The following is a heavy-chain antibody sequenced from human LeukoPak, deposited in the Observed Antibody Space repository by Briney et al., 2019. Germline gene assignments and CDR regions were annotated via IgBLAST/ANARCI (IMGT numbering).Heavy chain of an antibody. V-gene: IGHV1-69*04. CDR3: ATGRSGVWFGELSHYFDY. CDR1: GGTFSSYA. D-gene: IGHD3-10*01. J-gene: IGHJ4*02. Sequence: SVKVSCKASGGTFSSYAISWVRQAPGQGLEWMGRIIPILGIANYAQKFQGRVTITADKSTSTAYMELSSLRSEDTAVYYCATGRSGVWFGELSHYFDYWGQGTLVTVSS. CDR2: IIPILGIA.